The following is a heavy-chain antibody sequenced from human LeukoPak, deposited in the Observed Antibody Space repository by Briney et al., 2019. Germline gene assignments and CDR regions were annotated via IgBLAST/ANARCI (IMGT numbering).Heavy chain of an antibody. Sequence: GGSLILSCAASGFTFSSYWMSWVRPAPGKGREGVANIKQDGSEKYYVDSVKGRFTISRDNAKNSLYLQMNSLRAEDTAVYYCARGVVPAAIDAFDTWGQGTMVTVSS. D-gene: IGHD2-2*01. CDR3: ARGVVPAAIDAFDT. CDR1: GFTFSSYW. V-gene: IGHV3-7*01. CDR2: IKQDGSEK. J-gene: IGHJ3*02.